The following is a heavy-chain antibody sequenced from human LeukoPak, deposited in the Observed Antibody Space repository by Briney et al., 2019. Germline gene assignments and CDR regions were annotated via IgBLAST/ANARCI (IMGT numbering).Heavy chain of an antibody. CDR1: GFTFSDNY. V-gene: IGHV3-11*01. D-gene: IGHD6-13*01. J-gene: IGHJ4*02. CDR2: ISSSGSTI. Sequence: GGSLRLSCAGSGFTFSDNYMSWIRQAPGKGLEWVSYISSSGSTIYYADSVKGRFTISRDNAKNSPYLQMNSLRAEDTAVYYCASSSWYWVDYWGQGTLVTVSS. CDR3: ASSSWYWVDY.